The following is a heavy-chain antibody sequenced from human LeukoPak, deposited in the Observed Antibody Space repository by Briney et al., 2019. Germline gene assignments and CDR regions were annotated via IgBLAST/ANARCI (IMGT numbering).Heavy chain of an antibody. CDR2: INPSGGST. CDR3: ARERRWFDP. V-gene: IGHV1-46*01. D-gene: IGHD1-1*01. J-gene: IGHJ5*02. Sequence: ASVKVSCKASGYTFTSYYMHWVRQAPGQGLEWMGIINPSGGSTSYAQKFQGRVTMTRDTSTSTAYMELRSLRSDDTAVYYCARERRWFDPWGQGTLVTVSS. CDR1: GYTFTSYY.